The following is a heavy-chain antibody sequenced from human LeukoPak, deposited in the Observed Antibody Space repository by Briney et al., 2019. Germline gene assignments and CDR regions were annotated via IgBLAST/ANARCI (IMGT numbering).Heavy chain of an antibody. Sequence: GGSLRLSCAASGFTFNTHAMNWVRQAPGKGLEWVSGVGGSGDTTYYGDSVKGRFTISRDNSKKTLYLQMNSLRAEDTAVYYCAKGVHQLVYKYGMDVWGRGTTVTVSS. CDR2: VGGSGDTT. J-gene: IGHJ6*01. D-gene: IGHD4/OR15-4a*01. V-gene: IGHV3-23*01. CDR3: AKGVHQLVYKYGMDV. CDR1: GFTFNTHA.